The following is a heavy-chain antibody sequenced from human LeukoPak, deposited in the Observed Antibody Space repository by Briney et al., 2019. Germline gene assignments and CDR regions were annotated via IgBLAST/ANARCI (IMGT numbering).Heavy chain of an antibody. CDR1: GFTFSDYY. Sequence: GGSLRLSCAASGFTFSDYYMNWVPQAPGKGLEWVSSISSSSTIYYADSVKGRFAISRDNSKNTVDLLLNSLRAEDTAVYYCARVWELSYDYWGQGTLVTVSS. CDR2: ISSSSTI. D-gene: IGHD3-16*02. CDR3: ARVWELSYDY. J-gene: IGHJ4*02. V-gene: IGHV3-69-1*01.